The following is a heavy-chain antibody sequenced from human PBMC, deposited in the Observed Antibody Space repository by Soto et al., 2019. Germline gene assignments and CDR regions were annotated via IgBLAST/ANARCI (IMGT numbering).Heavy chain of an antibody. CDR2: INPNNGDT. CDR3: AREVTYGGGSFSLGL. Sequence: ASVKVSCKTSGYVFTSHYIHWVRLAPVRGLEWMGRINPNNGDTNSPQKFQGRVTMTSDTSISTAYMEMSGLRSDDTALYYCAREVTYGGGSFSLGLWGQGTLVTVSS. J-gene: IGHJ4*02. V-gene: IGHV1-2*06. D-gene: IGHD3-10*01. CDR1: GYVFTSHY.